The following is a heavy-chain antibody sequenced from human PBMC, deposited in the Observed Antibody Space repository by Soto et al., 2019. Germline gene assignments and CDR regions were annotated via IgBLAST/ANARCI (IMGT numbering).Heavy chain of an antibody. CDR1: GGTFSSYA. CDR3: ARGSNWGRFVRLYYYYYGMDV. D-gene: IGHD7-27*01. V-gene: IGHV1-69*13. J-gene: IGHJ6*02. Sequence: SVKVSCKASGGTFSSYAISWVRQAPGQGLEWMGGIIPIFGTANYAQKFQGRVTITADESTSTAYMELSSLRSEDTAVYYCARGSNWGRFVRLYYYYYGMDVWGQGTTVTVSS. CDR2: IIPIFGTA.